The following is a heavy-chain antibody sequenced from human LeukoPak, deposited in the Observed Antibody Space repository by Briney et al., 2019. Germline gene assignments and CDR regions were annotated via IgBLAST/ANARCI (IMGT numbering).Heavy chain of an antibody. CDR3: ARDSYYYDSSGYSMFDY. CDR1: GGSFSGYY. V-gene: IGHV4-4*07. J-gene: IGHJ4*02. Sequence: SETLSLTCAVYGGSFSGYYWSWIRQPAGKGLEWIGRIHTSGSTNYNPSLKSRVTMSVDTSKNQFSLRLSSVTAADTAVYYCARDSYYYDSSGYSMFDYWGQGTLVTVSS. CDR2: IHTSGST. D-gene: IGHD3-22*01.